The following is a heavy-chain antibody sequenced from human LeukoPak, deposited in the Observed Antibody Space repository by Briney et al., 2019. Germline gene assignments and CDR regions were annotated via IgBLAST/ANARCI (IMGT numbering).Heavy chain of an antibody. Sequence: SQTLSLTCTVSGGSISSGGYYWSWIRQHPGKGLEWIGYIYYSGSTYYNPSLKSRVTISVDTSKNQFSLKLSSVTAADTAVYYCARAPSNYGSGSYYTDWFDPWGQGTPVTVSS. CDR1: GGSISSGGYY. V-gene: IGHV4-31*03. D-gene: IGHD3-10*01. CDR3: ARAPSNYGSGSYYTDWFDP. J-gene: IGHJ5*02. CDR2: IYYSGST.